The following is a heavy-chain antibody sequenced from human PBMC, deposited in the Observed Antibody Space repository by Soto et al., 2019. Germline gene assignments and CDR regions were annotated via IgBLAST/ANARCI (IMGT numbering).Heavy chain of an antibody. CDR2: ISAYNGNT. Sequence: ASVKVSCKASGYTFTSYGISWVRQAPGQGLEWMGWISAYNGNTNYAQKLQGRVTMTTDTSTSTAYMELRSLRSDDTAVYYCARQQLATDDERFDYWGQGTLVTVSS. V-gene: IGHV1-18*01. J-gene: IGHJ4*02. D-gene: IGHD6-13*01. CDR3: ARQQLATDDERFDY. CDR1: GYTFTSYG.